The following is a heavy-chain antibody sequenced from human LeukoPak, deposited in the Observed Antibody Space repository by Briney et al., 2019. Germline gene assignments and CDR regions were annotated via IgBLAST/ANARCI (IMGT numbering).Heavy chain of an antibody. D-gene: IGHD2-15*01. Sequence: GGSLRLSCAASGFTFSSYWMSWVRQAPGKGLEWVANIKQDGSEKYYVDSVKGRFTISRDNSKNTLYLQMNSLRAEDTAKYYCAKAIGSSSADGFHIWGQGTMVTVSS. CDR1: GFTFSSYW. V-gene: IGHV3-7*03. J-gene: IGHJ3*02. CDR3: AKAIGSSSADGFHI. CDR2: IKQDGSEK.